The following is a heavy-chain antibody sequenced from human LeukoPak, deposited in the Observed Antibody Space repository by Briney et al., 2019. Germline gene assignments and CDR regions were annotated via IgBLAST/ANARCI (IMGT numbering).Heavy chain of an antibody. V-gene: IGHV4-30-4*08. Sequence: SETLSLTCTVSGGSISCGDYYWSWIRQPPGKGLEWIGYIYYSGSTYYNPSLKSRVTISVDKSKNQFSLKLSSVTAADTAVYYCASSKYYDRSDYYYGGLLDYWGQGTLVTVSS. CDR2: IYYSGST. CDR3: ASSKYYDRSDYYYGGLLDY. CDR1: GGSISCGDYY. D-gene: IGHD3-22*01. J-gene: IGHJ4*02.